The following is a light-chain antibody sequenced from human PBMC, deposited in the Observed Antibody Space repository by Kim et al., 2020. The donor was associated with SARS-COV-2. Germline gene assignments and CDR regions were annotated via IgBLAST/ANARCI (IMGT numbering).Light chain of an antibody. CDR2: WAS. CDR1: QSVLFSSNNKNY. CDR3: QQYSSTPRT. V-gene: IGKV4-1*01. Sequence: DIVMTQSPDSLAVSLGERATINCKSSQSVLFSSNNKNYLAWYQQKPGQPPKLLIYWASTRESGVPDRFSGSGSGTDFTITISSLQAEDVAVYYCQQYSSTPRTFGQGTKVDIK. J-gene: IGKJ1*01.